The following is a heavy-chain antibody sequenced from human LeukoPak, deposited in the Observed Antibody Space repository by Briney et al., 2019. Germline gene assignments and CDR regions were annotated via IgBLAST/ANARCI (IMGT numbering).Heavy chain of an antibody. D-gene: IGHD3-3*01. J-gene: IGHJ4*02. V-gene: IGHV4-38-2*01. Sequence: PSETLSLTCAVSGYSISSGYYWGWIRQPPGKGLEWIGSIYHSGSTYYNPSLKSRDTISVDTSKNQFSLKLSPVTAADTAVYYCARGVTYYDFWSGYYRALNFDYWGQGTLVTVSS. CDR1: GYSISSGYY. CDR3: ARGVTYYDFWSGYYRALNFDY. CDR2: IYHSGST.